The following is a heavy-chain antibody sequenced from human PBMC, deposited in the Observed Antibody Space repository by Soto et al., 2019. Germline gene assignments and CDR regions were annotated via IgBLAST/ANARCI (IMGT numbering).Heavy chain of an antibody. CDR1: GYTLTELS. Sequence: ASVKVSCKVSGYTLTELSMHWVRQAPGKGLEWMGGFDPEDGETIYAQKFQGRVTMTEDTSTDTAYMELSSLRSEDTAVYYCATGYCSSTSCYKGEKDWFDPWGQGTRVTVSS. J-gene: IGHJ5*02. V-gene: IGHV1-24*01. CDR2: FDPEDGET. CDR3: ATGYCSSTSCYKGEKDWFDP. D-gene: IGHD2-2*02.